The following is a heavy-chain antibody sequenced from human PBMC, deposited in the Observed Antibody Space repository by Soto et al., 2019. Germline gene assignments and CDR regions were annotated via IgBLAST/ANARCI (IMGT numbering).Heavy chain of an antibody. V-gene: IGHV1-2*04. D-gene: IGHD6-19*01. CDR2: INVNSGVT. CDR1: GYTFTDYY. J-gene: IGHJ4*02. CDR3: ARGVSGWSPFDL. Sequence: QVQLVQSGAEVKKPGASVKVSCTASGYTFTDYYVYWVRQAPGQGLEWMGWINVNSGVTNLAQKFQDWVTLSRDTSVSTAYMELNSLKSDGTAVFFCARGVSGWSPFDLWGQGTLVTVSS.